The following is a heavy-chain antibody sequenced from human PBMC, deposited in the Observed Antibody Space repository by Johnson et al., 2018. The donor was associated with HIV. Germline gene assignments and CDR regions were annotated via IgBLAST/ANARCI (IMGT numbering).Heavy chain of an antibody. D-gene: IGHD5-18*01. CDR3: AKDWIQIWSYVGTFDT. V-gene: IGHV3-33*06. CDR1: GFTFSSYG. Sequence: QMLLVESGGGLVQPGGSLRLSCAASGFTFSSYGMHWVRQAPGKGLEWVAVIWHDGSNKYYADSVKGRFTISRDNSKNTLYLQMNSLRADDTAVYYCAKDWIQIWSYVGTFDTWGPGALVTVSS. CDR2: IWHDGSNK. J-gene: IGHJ3*02.